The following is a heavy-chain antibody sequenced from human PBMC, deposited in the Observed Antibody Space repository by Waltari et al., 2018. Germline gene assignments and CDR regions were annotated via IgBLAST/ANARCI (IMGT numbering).Heavy chain of an antibody. CDR3: VRDRGGLTHFDWFLSV. V-gene: IGHV4-39*07. CDR2: IYYSGST. Sequence: QLQLQESGPGLVKPSETLSLTCTVSGGSISSSSYYWGWIRQPPGKGLEWIGSIYYSGSTYYNPSLKSRVAISVDTSKNLFFLNLSSVTAADTAMYYCVRDRGGLTHFDWFLSVWGQGKMVLVSS. D-gene: IGHD3-9*01. J-gene: IGHJ3*01. CDR1: GGSISSSSYY.